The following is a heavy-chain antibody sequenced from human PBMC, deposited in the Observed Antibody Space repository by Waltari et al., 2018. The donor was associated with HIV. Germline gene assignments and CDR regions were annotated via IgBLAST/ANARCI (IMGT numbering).Heavy chain of an antibody. CDR1: HGSIRGYD. CDR3: VRGRQYISSSWFDP. J-gene: IGHJ5*02. D-gene: IGHD6-6*01. V-gene: IGHV4-59*01. Sequence: QVQLQESGPGLVKPSETLSITCTVSHGSIRGYDWSWIRQPPGKGLEWIGHIYYSGSTNYNPSLKSRVTISVDTSKNQFSLRLSSVTAADTAVYYCVRGRQYISSSWFDPWGQGTLVTVSS. CDR2: IYYSGST.